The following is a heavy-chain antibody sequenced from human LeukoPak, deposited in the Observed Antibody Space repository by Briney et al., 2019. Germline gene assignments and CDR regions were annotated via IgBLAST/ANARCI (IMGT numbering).Heavy chain of an antibody. CDR3: AKEAAATTFDC. Sequence: GGSLRLSCAASGFAFSSYAMGWVRQAPGKGLEWVSAISDSGGSTYYADSVKGRFTISRDNSRNTLYLQMNSLRAEDTAIYYCAKEAAATTFDCWGQGTLVTVSS. CDR2: ISDSGGST. J-gene: IGHJ4*02. V-gene: IGHV3-23*01. D-gene: IGHD6-13*01. CDR1: GFAFSSYA.